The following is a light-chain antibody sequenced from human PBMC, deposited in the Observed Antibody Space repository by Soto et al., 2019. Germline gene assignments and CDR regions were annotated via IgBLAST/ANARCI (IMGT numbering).Light chain of an antibody. J-gene: IGKJ1*01. V-gene: IGKV1-17*01. CDR2: AAS. CDR3: QQYFSYPRT. Sequence: DIQMTQSPSSLSAYVGDRVTITCRASQSIRNYFNWYHQKPGKAPKLLIYAASTLQSGVPSRFSGSGSGTDFTLTISFLQSEDFATYYCQQYFSYPRTFGQGTKVDIK. CDR1: QSIRNY.